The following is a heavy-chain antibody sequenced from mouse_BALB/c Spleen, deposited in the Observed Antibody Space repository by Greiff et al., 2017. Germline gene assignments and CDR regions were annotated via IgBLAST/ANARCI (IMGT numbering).Heavy chain of an antibody. D-gene: IGHD2-3*01. CDR2: ISSGGST. Sequence: VQLKESGGGLVKPGGSLKLSCAASGFTFSSYAMSWVRQTPEKRLEWVASISSGGSTYYPDSVKGRFTISRDNARNILYLQMSSLRSEDTAMYYCARGGDGYYVDWGQGTTLTVSS. J-gene: IGHJ2*01. CDR1: GFTFSSYA. V-gene: IGHV5-6-5*01. CDR3: ARGGDGYYVD.